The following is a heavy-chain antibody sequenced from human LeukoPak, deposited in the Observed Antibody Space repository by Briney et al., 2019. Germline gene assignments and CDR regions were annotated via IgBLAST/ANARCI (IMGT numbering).Heavy chain of an antibody. J-gene: IGHJ4*02. CDR2: IYYSGSS. CDR3: ARREGYYDLDY. D-gene: IGHD3-22*01. V-gene: IGHV4-39*01. Sequence: SETLSLTCTVSGGSISSSSYYWGWIRQPPGKGLEWIGSIYYSGSSYYNPSLKSRVTISVDTSKNQFSLKLSSVTAADTAVYYCARREGYYDLDYWGQGTLVTVSS. CDR1: GGSISSSSYY.